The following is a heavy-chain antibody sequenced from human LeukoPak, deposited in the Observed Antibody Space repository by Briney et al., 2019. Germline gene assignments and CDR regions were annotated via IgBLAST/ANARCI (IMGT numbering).Heavy chain of an antibody. J-gene: IGHJ4*02. CDR1: GGSVSSGSYY. Sequence: SETXSLTCTVSGGSVSSGSYYWSWIXQPPGKGLEWIGFVFPSGNTKYNPSLKSRVTMSRDTSKNQFSLKLTSVTAADRAAYYCASHYSGFNWGIDYWGQGTLVAVSS. CDR3: ASHYSGFNWGIDY. V-gene: IGHV4-61*01. CDR2: VFPSGNT. D-gene: IGHD5-12*01.